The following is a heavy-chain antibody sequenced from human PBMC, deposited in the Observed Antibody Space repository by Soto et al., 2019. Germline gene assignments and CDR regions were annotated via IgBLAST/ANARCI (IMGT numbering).Heavy chain of an antibody. V-gene: IGHV4-34*01. CDR1: GGSFSGYY. CDR3: ARAQMATHYFDY. Sequence: SETLSLTCAVYGGSFSGYYWSWIRQPPGKGLEWIGEINHSGSTNYNPSLKSRVTISVDTSKNQFSLKLSSVTAADTAVYYCARAQMATHYFDYWGQGTLVTVSS. J-gene: IGHJ4*02. D-gene: IGHD5-12*01. CDR2: INHSGST.